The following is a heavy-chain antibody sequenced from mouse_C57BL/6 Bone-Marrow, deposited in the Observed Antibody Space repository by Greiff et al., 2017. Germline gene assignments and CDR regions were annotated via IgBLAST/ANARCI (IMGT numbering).Heavy chain of an antibody. V-gene: IGHV14-4*01. CDR2: LAPENGDT. Sequence: EVHLVESGAELVRPGASVKLSCTASGFNIKDDYMHWVKQRPEQGLEWIGWLAPENGDTEYASKFQGKATITADTSSNTAYLQLSSLTSEDTAVYYCTRGYYYVTYYFDYWGQGNTLTVSS. CDR1: GFNIKDDY. J-gene: IGHJ2*01. D-gene: IGHD1-1*01. CDR3: TRGYYYVTYYFDY.